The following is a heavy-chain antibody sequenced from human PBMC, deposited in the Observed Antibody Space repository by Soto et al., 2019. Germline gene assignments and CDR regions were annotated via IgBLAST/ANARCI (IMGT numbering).Heavy chain of an antibody. CDR3: ARDHPAGYDSSGYYSFSFDY. CDR1: GGSISSYY. Sequence: RSLTCTVSGGSISSYYWSWIRQPPGKVLEWIGYIYYSGSTNYNPSLKSRVTISVDTSKNQFSLKLSSVTAADTPVYYCARDHPAGYDSSGYYSFSFDYWGQGTLVTVSS. CDR2: IYYSGST. D-gene: IGHD3-22*01. V-gene: IGHV4-59*01. J-gene: IGHJ4*02.